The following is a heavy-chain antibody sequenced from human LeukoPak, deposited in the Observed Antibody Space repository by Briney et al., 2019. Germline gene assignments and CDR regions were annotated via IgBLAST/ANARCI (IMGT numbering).Heavy chain of an antibody. CDR2: IYYAGDT. Sequence: NPSGTLSLTCTVSGGPVSSSSYYWGWVRQSPEKGLECIGTIYYAGDTYYNPSLESRLTISVDTSKNQFSLKLRSVTAADTAVYYCATWDSGRYSQIDNWGQGTQVTVSS. D-gene: IGHD1-26*01. CDR1: GGPVSSSSYY. J-gene: IGHJ4*02. V-gene: IGHV4-39*01. CDR3: ATWDSGRYSQIDN.